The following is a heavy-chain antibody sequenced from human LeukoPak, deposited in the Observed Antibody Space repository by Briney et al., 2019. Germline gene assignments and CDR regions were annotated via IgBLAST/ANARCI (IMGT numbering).Heavy chain of an antibody. CDR3: ARDAGRYNWNDAVAFDI. Sequence: SQTLSLTCTVSGGSISSGDYYWSWIRQPPGKGLEWIGYIYYSGSTYYNPSLKSRVTISVDTSKNQFSLKLSSVTAADTAVYYCARDAGRYNWNDAVAFDIWGQGTMVTVSS. CDR2: IYYSGST. CDR1: GGSISSGDYY. V-gene: IGHV4-30-4*01. J-gene: IGHJ3*02. D-gene: IGHD1-1*01.